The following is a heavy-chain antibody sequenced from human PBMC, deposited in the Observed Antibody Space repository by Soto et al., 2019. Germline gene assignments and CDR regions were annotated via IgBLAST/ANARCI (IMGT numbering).Heavy chain of an antibody. J-gene: IGHJ4*02. CDR3: AKMFLATMNYAHLEY. CDR2: ISGSGGST. Sequence: EVQLLESGGGLVQPGGSLRLSCAASGFTFAGNARSWSRKPPGRGRKWVSTISGSGGSTYYADSVKGRFTISRDNSKNTLYLQMDSLRADDTAVYYCAKMFLATMNYAHLEYWGQGTLVPVSS. CDR1: GFTFAGNA. D-gene: IGHD1-7*01. V-gene: IGHV3-23*01.